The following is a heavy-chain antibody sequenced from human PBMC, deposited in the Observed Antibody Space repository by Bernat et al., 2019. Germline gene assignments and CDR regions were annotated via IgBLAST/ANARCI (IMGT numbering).Heavy chain of an antibody. CDR1: GFKFGDYG. CDR3: AKDCCDTGGPLGY. Sequence: EVYLLESGGGLVQSGGSLRLSCVASGFKFGDYGMAWVRQAPGKGLQWLATISNTAKNTHYADSVKGRFTISRDNSKNTLYLQLSGLGGEDTAVYYCAKDCCDTGGPLGYWGQGTRVTVSS. CDR2: ISNTAKNT. D-gene: IGHD7-27*01. J-gene: IGHJ4*02. V-gene: IGHV3-23*01.